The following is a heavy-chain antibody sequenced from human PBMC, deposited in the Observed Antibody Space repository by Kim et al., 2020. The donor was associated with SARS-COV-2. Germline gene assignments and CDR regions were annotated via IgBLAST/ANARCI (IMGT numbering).Heavy chain of an antibody. Sequence: KFQGRVTITRDTPASTAYMELSSLRSEDTAVYYCARTCSSTSCYHPNFDYWGQGTLVTVSS. CDR3: ARTCSSTSCYHPNFDY. V-gene: IGHV1-3*01. D-gene: IGHD2-2*01. J-gene: IGHJ4*02.